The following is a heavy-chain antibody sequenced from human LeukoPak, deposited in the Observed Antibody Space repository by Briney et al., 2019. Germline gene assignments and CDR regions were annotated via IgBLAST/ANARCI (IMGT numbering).Heavy chain of an antibody. Sequence: SQTLSLTCTVSGDSISSGRYYGSWIRQPAGKGLEWIGRIYTTGSTNYNPSLKSRVTISVDTTKNQFSLKLSSVTAADTAVYYCARHWGDLGSFPDYWGQGTLVTVSS. J-gene: IGHJ4*02. CDR1: GDSISSGRYY. CDR2: IYTTGST. D-gene: IGHD3-16*01. V-gene: IGHV4-61*02. CDR3: ARHWGDLGSFPDY.